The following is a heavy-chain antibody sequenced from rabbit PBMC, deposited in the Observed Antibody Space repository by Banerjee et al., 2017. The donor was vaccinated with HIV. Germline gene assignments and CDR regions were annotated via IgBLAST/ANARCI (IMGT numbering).Heavy chain of an antibody. J-gene: IGHJ4*01. D-gene: IGHD1-1*01. CDR2: IYPDYGYT. V-gene: IGHV1S45*01. CDR3: ARWGTGSSGYPYYFNL. Sequence: QEQLVESGGGLVTLGGSLKLSCKASGIDFSSYGISWVRQAPGKGLEWIAYIYPDYGYTDYASWVNGRFIISKTSSTTVTLQMTSLTAADTATYFCARWGTGSSGYPYYFNLWGPGTLVTVS. CDR1: GIDFSSYG.